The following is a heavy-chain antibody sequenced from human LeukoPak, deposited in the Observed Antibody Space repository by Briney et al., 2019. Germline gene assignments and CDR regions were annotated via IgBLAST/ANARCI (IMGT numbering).Heavy chain of an antibody. Sequence: GGSLRLSCAASGFTFSTYAMSWVRQAPGKGLEWVSTVSTSGRSTYYEDSVKGRFTISRDNSKNTLFLQMNSLRAEDTAVYYCAKDLFSSSGWSPSGMDVWGQGTTVTVSS. CDR1: GFTFSTYA. J-gene: IGHJ6*02. CDR3: AKDLFSSSGWSPSGMDV. V-gene: IGHV3-23*01. D-gene: IGHD6-19*01. CDR2: VSTSGRST.